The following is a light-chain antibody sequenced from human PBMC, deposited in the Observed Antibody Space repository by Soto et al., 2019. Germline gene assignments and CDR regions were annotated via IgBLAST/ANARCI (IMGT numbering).Light chain of an antibody. Sequence: EIVLTQSPATLSLSPGERATLSCRASQSVSSFLGWDQQKPGQAPRLLIYDASNRAPGIPARFSDSGSGTDFTLTISSLEPEDFAVYYCQQRSSWTFGQGTKVEIK. V-gene: IGKV3-11*01. J-gene: IGKJ1*01. CDR2: DAS. CDR1: QSVSSF. CDR3: QQRSSWT.